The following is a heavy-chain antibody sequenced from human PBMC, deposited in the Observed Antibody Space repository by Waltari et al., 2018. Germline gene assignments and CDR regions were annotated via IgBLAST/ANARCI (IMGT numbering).Heavy chain of an antibody. CDR3: AIQCGGGCYQDY. CDR1: GFTFSSYG. J-gene: IGHJ4*02. D-gene: IGHD2-21*01. Sequence: QVQLVESGGGVVQPGGSLRLSCAASGFTFSSYGMHWVGQAPGKGLVGVEFVRSDGSNDYYADSVKGRFTISRDKSKNTLYLQMNSLRVEDTAVYYCAIQCGGGCYQDYWGQGTLVTVSS. CDR2: VRSDGSND. V-gene: IGHV3-30*02.